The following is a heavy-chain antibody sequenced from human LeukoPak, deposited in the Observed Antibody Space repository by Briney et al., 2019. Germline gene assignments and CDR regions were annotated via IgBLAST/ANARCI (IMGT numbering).Heavy chain of an antibody. Sequence: LRLSCAASGFTFSSYSMNWVRQAPGKGLEWIGYIYYSGSTYYNPSLKSRVTISVDTSKNQFSLKLSSVTAADTAVYYCARATDYGDYVSEGPRRFDPWGQGTLVTVSS. V-gene: IGHV4-30-4*08. J-gene: IGHJ5*02. CDR1: GFTFSSYS. CDR3: ARATDYGDYVSEGPRRFDP. CDR2: IYYSGST. D-gene: IGHD4-17*01.